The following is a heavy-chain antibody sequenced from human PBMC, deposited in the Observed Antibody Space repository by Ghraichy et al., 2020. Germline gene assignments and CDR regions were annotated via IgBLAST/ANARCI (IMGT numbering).Heavy chain of an antibody. V-gene: IGHV3-7*01. CDR1: GFTFSRHW. J-gene: IGHJ4*02. Sequence: GGSLRLSCAASGFTFSRHWMSWFRQAPGKGLEWVASIKSDGSDIFYVDSVKGRFTISRDNAKNSVSLEMNSLRVEDTAVYYCARDPYGDYKYGGTDYWGQGTLVSVSS. CDR3: ARDPYGDYKYGGTDY. D-gene: IGHD4-17*01. CDR2: IKSDGSDI.